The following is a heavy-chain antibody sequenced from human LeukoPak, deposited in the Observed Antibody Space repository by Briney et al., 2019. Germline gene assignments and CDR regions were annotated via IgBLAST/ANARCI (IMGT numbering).Heavy chain of an antibody. CDR1: GYTFNNYW. V-gene: IGHV5-51*01. Sequence: GESLKISCQASGYTFNNYWIAWVRQMPGKGLEWMGIIYPGDSDTRYSPSFQGQVTISADKSISTAYLQWSSLKASDTAMYYCARTDYNFWSGYGYWGQGTLVTVSS. CDR2: IYPGDSDT. D-gene: IGHD3-3*01. CDR3: ARTDYNFWSGYGY. J-gene: IGHJ4*02.